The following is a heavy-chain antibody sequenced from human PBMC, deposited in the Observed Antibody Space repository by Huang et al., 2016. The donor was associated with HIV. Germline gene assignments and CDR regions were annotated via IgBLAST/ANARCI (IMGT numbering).Heavy chain of an antibody. V-gene: IGHV1-18*01. J-gene: IGHJ3*02. D-gene: IGHD3-22*01. Sequence: QIQLMQSGPELKQPGASVKVSCKASGYTFTSYGITWVGQAPGQGPEWMGGSSASSGDTENAQKFQGRVTLTTDTSTNIAYMELRSLRSDDTAKYYCARDPKYHRIGYYRQRRGIDIWGQGTMVIVSS. CDR2: SSASSGDT. CDR3: ARDPKYHRIGYYRQRRGIDI. CDR1: GYTFTSYG.